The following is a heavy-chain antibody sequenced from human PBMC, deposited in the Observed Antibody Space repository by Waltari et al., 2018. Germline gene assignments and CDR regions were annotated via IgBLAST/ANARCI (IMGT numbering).Heavy chain of an antibody. CDR2: INHSGST. CDR3: ARIDILIAATNWFDP. J-gene: IGHJ5*02. V-gene: IGHV4-34*01. Sequence: QVQLQQWGAGLLKPSETLSLTCAVYGGSFSGYYWSWIRQPPGKGLEWIGEINHSGSTNYNPSLKSRVTISVDTSKNQFSLKLSSVTAADTAVYYCARIDILIAATNWFDPWGQETLVTVSS. CDR1: GGSFSGYY. D-gene: IGHD6-13*01.